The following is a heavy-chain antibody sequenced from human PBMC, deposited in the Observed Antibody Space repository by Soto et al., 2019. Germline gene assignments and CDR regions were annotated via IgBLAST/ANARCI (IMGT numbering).Heavy chain of an antibody. CDR2: IKCDGSEK. CDR3: ARDRSGSYSRSDAFDV. Sequence: GGSLRLSCAASGFTVSSNYMSWVRQAPGKGLEWVADIKCDGSEKYYVDSVKGRLTISRDNAKNSLFLEMNSLRVEDTAVYYCARDRSGSYSRSDAFDVWGHGTTVTVSS. J-gene: IGHJ6*02. CDR1: GFTVSSNY. D-gene: IGHD1-26*01. V-gene: IGHV3-7*03.